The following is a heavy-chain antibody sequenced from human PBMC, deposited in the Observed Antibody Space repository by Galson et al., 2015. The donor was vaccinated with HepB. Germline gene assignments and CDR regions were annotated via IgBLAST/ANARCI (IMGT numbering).Heavy chain of an antibody. CDR1: GFTFSSYA. V-gene: IGHV3-23*01. D-gene: IGHD6-19*01. CDR2: ISGSGGST. CDR3: AKDSSIAVAPYYFDY. Sequence: SLRLSCAASGFTFSSYAMSWVRQAPGKGLEWVSAISGSGGSTYYADSVKGRFTISRDNSKNTLYLQMNSLRAEDTAVYYCAKDSSIAVAPYYFDYWGQGTLVTVSS. J-gene: IGHJ4*02.